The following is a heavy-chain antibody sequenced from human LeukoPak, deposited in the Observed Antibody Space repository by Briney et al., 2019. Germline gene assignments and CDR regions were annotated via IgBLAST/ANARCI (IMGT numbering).Heavy chain of an antibody. V-gene: IGHV1-69*06. CDR2: IIPIFGTA. J-gene: IGHJ6*04. CDR1: GGTFSSYA. CDR3: ARAGEGLSGSYLLYYYYYGMDV. D-gene: IGHD3-10*01. Sequence: SVKVSCKASGGTFSSYAISWVRQAPGRGLEWMGGIIPIFGTANYAQKFQGRVTITADKSTSTAYMELSSLRSEDTAVYYCARAGEGLSGSYLLYYYYYGMDVWGKGTTVTVSS.